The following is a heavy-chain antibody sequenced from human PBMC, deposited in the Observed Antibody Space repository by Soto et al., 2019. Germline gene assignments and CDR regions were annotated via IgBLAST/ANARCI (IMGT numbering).Heavy chain of an antibody. J-gene: IGHJ3*01. Sequence: GESLRLSCVASGFTFSSYVIHWVRQAPGKGLEWVALISTDGTEKHYPGSVRGRFTISRDNSKNTLYLQMNSLRTEDTAVYYFFKDGGTLLNVVNYPFDFWGQGTKFTVSS. CDR3: FKDGGTLLNVVNYPFDF. CDR1: GFTFSSYV. V-gene: IGHV3-30-3*02. CDR2: ISTDGTEK. D-gene: IGHD3-16*01.